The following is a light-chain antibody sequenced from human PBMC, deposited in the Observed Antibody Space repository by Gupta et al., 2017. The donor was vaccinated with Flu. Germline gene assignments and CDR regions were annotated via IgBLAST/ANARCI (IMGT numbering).Light chain of an antibody. Sequence: QSALTQPASVSGSPGQSITISCTGTSSDVGGYDYVSWYQQHPGIAPELVIFEVSRRPSGISYRLFAYKSGNTASLMIASRLDKDEAYYYCSSYTNTSNVLVFGGGTKLTVL. CDR2: EVS. V-gene: IGLV2-14*01. J-gene: IGLJ2*01. CDR1: SSDVGGYDY. CDR3: SSYTNTSNVLV.